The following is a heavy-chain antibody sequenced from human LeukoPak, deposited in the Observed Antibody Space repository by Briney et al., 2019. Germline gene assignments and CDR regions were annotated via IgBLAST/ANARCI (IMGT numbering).Heavy chain of an antibody. CDR3: AKDFWSVVTLTLDC. V-gene: IGHV3-30*04. CDR1: GFTFSSYA. Sequence: PGGSLRLSCAASGFTFSSYAMHWVRQAPGKGLEWVAVISYDGSNKYYADSVKGRFTISRDNSKNTLYLQMNSLSAEDTAVYYCAKDFWSVVTLTLDCWGQGTLVTVSS. CDR2: ISYDGSNK. D-gene: IGHD2-21*02. J-gene: IGHJ4*02.